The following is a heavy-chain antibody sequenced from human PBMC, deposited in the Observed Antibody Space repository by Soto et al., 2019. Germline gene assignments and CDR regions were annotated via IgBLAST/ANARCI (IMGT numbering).Heavy chain of an antibody. CDR1: GYTFTSYD. J-gene: IGHJ3*02. D-gene: IGHD2-15*01. V-gene: IGHV1-8*01. Sequence: ASVKVSCKASGYTFTSYDINWVRQATGQGLEWMGWMNPNSGNTGYAQKFQGRVTMTRNTSISTAYMELSSLRSEDTAVYYCARSRGYCSGGSCYRYYDSSGYYFLGAFDIWGQGTMVTVSS. CDR3: ARSRGYCSGGSCYRYYDSSGYYFLGAFDI. CDR2: MNPNSGNT.